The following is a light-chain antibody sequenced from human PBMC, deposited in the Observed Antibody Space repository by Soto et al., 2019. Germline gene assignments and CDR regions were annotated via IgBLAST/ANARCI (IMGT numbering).Light chain of an antibody. J-gene: IGLJ1*01. CDR3: CSYTSSSTYV. V-gene: IGLV2-23*02. Sequence: QSALTQPASVSGSAVQSSSFSCTGTSSDVGSYNLVTWYQHNPGKAPKLLIYDVSKWPSGDSNRFSGSTSGNTASLTIFGFQAEDEADYYCCSYTSSSTYVFGTATKVTVL. CDR2: DVS. CDR1: SSDVGSYNL.